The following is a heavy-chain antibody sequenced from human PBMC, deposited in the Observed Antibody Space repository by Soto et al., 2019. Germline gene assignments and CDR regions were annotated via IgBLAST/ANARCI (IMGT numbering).Heavy chain of an antibody. V-gene: IGHV4-59*01. CDR3: ASHFWSGSHPFAY. D-gene: IGHD3-3*02. CDR1: GGSISSYY. Sequence: PSETLSLTCTVSGGSISSYYWCWIRYPPGKGLEWIGYIYYGGSTNYNPSLKIRVTISVDTSKNQFPLKLSSVTAADTAVYSWASHFWSGSHPFAYWGQGTLVTESS. CDR2: IYYGGST. J-gene: IGHJ4*02.